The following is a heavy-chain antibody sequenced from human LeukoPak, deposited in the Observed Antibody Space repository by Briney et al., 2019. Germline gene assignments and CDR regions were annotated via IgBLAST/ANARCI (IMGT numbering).Heavy chain of an antibody. Sequence: GGSLRLSCAASGFTFDDYAMHWVRQPPGKGLEWVSLISWDGGSTYYAGSVKGRFTISRDNSKNSLYLQMNSLRAEDTALYYGAKAGSSSWYFHFDYWGQGTLVTVSS. CDR3: AKAGSSSWYFHFDY. J-gene: IGHJ4*02. V-gene: IGHV3-43D*03. CDR2: ISWDGGST. D-gene: IGHD6-13*01. CDR1: GFTFDDYA.